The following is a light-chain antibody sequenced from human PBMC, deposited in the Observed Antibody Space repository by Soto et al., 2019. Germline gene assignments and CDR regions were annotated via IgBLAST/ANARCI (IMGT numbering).Light chain of an antibody. V-gene: IGLV2-14*01. CDR1: SSDVGGYNY. Sequence: QSALTQPASVSGSPGQSITISCTGTSSDVGGYNYVSWYQQHPGKAPKLIIYEVSNRPSGVSNRFSGSKSGNTASLTISGLQAEDEADYYCNSYTSKSTGVFGTGTELT. CDR2: EVS. J-gene: IGLJ1*01. CDR3: NSYTSKSTGV.